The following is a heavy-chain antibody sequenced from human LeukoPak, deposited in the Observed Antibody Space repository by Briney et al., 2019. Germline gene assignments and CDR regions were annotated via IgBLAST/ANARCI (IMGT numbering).Heavy chain of an antibody. CDR2: IYYSGST. J-gene: IGHJ5*02. D-gene: IGHD3-22*01. V-gene: IGHV4-39*07. CDR3: ARAAAPLYDSSGYYYASDWFDP. CDR1: GGSTSSSSYY. Sequence: SETLSLTCTVSGGSTSSSSYYWGWIRQPPGKGLEWIGSIYYSGSTYYNPPLKSRVTISVDTSKNQFSLKLSSVTAADTAVYYCARAAAPLYDSSGYYYASDWFDPWGQGTLVTVSS.